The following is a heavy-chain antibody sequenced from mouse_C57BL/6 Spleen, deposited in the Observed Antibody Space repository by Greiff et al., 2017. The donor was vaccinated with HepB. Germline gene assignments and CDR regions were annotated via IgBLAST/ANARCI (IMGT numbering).Heavy chain of an antibody. CDR3: ARWFQACLAY. D-gene: IGHD2-3*01. CDR2: ICGDGST. CDR1: GFSLTSYG. V-gene: IGHV2-3*01. Sequence: VKLVESGPGLVVPSQCLSISCTVSGFSLTSYGVSWVRQPPGKGLEWLGVICGDGSTNYQSALISRLSISKDNSKSQAFLKLNSLQTDDTATYYGARWFQACLAYWGQGTLVTVSA. J-gene: IGHJ3*01.